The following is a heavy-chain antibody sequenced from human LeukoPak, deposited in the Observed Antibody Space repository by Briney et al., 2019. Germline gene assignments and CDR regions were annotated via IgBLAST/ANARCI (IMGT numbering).Heavy chain of an antibody. CDR1: GFTFSDYW. CDR2: IKQDGSQT. Sequence: PGGSLRLSCATSGFTFSDYWMNWFRQAPGKGPGWVAIIKQDGSQTHYVDFVKGRFTISRDNDKSSLFLQMNSLRDEDTAVYYCARGQGWLSDSWGQGIQVTVTS. CDR3: ARGQGWLSDS. V-gene: IGHV3-7*03. D-gene: IGHD3-9*01. J-gene: IGHJ4*02.